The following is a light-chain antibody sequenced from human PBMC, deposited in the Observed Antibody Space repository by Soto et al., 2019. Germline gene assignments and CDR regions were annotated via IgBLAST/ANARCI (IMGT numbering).Light chain of an antibody. J-gene: IGKJ1*01. CDR2: GAS. V-gene: IGKV3-20*01. CDR1: QSVSSSY. Sequence: EIVLTQSPGTLSLSPGERATLSCRASQSVSSSYLAWYQHKPGQAPRLLIYGASSRATGIPDRFSGSGSGTDFTLTISRLEPADIAVYYCQQYGSSPWTFGQGTKLDIK. CDR3: QQYGSSPWT.